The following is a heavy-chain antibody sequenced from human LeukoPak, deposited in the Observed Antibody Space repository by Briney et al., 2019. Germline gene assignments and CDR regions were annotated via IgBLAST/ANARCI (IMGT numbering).Heavy chain of an antibody. CDR3: ARDDGIAARLLFNY. V-gene: IGHV6-1*01. Sequence: SQTLSLTCAISGGSVSSNSAAWNWIRQSPSRGLEWLGRTYYRSKWYSDYAVSVKSRITINPDTSKNQFSLQLNSVTPEDTAVYYCARDDGIAARLLFNYWGQGTLVTVSS. CDR1: GGSVSSNSAA. CDR2: TYYRSKWYS. D-gene: IGHD6-6*01. J-gene: IGHJ4*02.